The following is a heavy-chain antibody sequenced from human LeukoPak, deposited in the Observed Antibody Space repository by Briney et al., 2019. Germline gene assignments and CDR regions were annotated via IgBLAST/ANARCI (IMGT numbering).Heavy chain of an antibody. Sequence: ASVKVSCKASGYTFTSYYMHWVRQAPGQGLEWMGIINPSGGSTSYAQKFQDRVTMTRDTSTSTVYMELSSLRSEDTAVYYCARSGRGSSSSRGYFDYRRQGTLVTVSS. CDR2: INPSGGST. CDR3: ARSGRGSSSSRGYFDY. J-gene: IGHJ4*02. V-gene: IGHV1-46*01. CDR1: GYTFTSYY. D-gene: IGHD6-6*01.